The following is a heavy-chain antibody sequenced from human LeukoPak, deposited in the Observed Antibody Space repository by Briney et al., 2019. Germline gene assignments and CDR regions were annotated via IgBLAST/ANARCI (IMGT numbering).Heavy chain of an antibody. V-gene: IGHV1-69*13. CDR3: AREGYCSGGSCYEDY. Sequence: GASVKVSCKASGGTFSSYAISWVRQAPGQGLEWMGGIIPIFGTANYAQKFQGRVTITADESTSTAYMELSSLRSEDTAVYYCAREGYCSGGSCYEDYWGQGTLVTVPS. J-gene: IGHJ4*02. D-gene: IGHD2-15*01. CDR2: IIPIFGTA. CDR1: GGTFSSYA.